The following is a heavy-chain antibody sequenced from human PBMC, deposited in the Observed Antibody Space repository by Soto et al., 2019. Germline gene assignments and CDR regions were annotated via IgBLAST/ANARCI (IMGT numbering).Heavy chain of an antibody. Sequence: GGSLRLSCAASGFTFSSYAMSWVRQAPGKGLEWVSAISGSGGSTYYADSVKGRFTISRDNSKNTLYLQVNSLRAEDTAVYYCAKGTVVAASRGWFDPWGQGTLVTVSS. CDR3: AKGTVVAASRGWFDP. CDR2: ISGSGGST. D-gene: IGHD2-15*01. CDR1: GFTFSSYA. J-gene: IGHJ5*02. V-gene: IGHV3-23*01.